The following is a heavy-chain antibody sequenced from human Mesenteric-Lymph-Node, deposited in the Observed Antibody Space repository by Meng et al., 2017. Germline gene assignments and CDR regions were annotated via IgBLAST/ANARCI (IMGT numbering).Heavy chain of an antibody. V-gene: IGHV3-11*04. CDR1: RFTFSDCY. J-gene: IGHJ4*02. CDR3: ARTYYDILTGYLGRVY. Sequence: GESLKISCAASRFTFSDCYMSWIRQAPGKGLEWVSYISRSGGTIYFADSVRGRFTIARDNAKNSLYLQMNSLRAEDRAVYYCARTYYDILTGYLGRVYWGQGTLVTVSS. D-gene: IGHD3-9*01. CDR2: ISRSGGTI.